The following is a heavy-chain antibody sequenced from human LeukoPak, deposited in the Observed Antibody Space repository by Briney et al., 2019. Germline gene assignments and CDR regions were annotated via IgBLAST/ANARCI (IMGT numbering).Heavy chain of an antibody. CDR3: ARQGVTATFDI. CDR2: TYPADSDT. CDR1: GNRFTNYW. V-gene: IGHV5-51*01. Sequence: GESLKISCKGSGNRFTNYWIGWVRQMPGKGLEWMGITYPADSDTRYSPSFQGQVTISADKSISTAYLQWSSLKASDTAIYYCARQGVTATFDIWGQGTMVTVSS. D-gene: IGHD2-21*02. J-gene: IGHJ3*02.